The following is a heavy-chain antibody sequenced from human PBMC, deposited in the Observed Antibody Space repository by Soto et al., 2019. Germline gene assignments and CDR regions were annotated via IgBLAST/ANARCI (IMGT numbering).Heavy chain of an antibody. D-gene: IGHD2-2*01. CDR3: ARVYCSSNSCQGPIDY. Sequence: SETLSLTCTVSGGSISTYYWSWIRQPPGKGLEWIGYMYYSGSTNYNPSLKSRVTISVDKSKNQFSLKLSSVTAADTAVYYCARVYCSSNSCQGPIDYWGQGTLVT. CDR1: GGSISTYY. J-gene: IGHJ4*02. CDR2: MYYSGST. V-gene: IGHV4-59*12.